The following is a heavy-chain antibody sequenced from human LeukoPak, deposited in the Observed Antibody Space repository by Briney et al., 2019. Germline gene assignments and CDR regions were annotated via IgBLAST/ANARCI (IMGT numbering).Heavy chain of an antibody. V-gene: IGHV4-59*01. D-gene: IGHD4/OR15-4a*01. CDR3: ARDKSGPTAHYDVFDI. J-gene: IGHJ3*02. CDR1: GGSISNNY. Sequence: TSETLSLTCTVSGGSISNNYWNWHWIRQPQGRGLEWIGYIYYSGGTNYNPSLRSRVTIAVDKSNNQVSLKLSSVTAADTAMYYCARDKSGPTAHYDVFDIWGQGTMVTVSS. CDR2: IYYSGGT.